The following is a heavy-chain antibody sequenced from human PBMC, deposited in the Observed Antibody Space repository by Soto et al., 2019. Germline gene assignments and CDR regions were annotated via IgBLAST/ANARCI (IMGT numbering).Heavy chain of an antibody. V-gene: IGHV5-51*01. CDR1: GDRFSNYW. CDR3: ALRGVPAMPVYTGMDV. D-gene: IGHD3-10*01. Sequence: PGESLKISCKGSGDRFSNYWIGWVRQMPGKGLEWMGVIYPGDSDTRYSPSFQGQVTISADKSINTAYLQWGSLEASDTAMYYCALRGVPAMPVYTGMDVWGQGTTVTVSS. CDR2: IYPGDSDT. J-gene: IGHJ6*02.